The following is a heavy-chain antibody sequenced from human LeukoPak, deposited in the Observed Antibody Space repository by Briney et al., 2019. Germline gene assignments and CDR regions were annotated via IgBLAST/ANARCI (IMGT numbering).Heavy chain of an antibody. CDR2: IYSGGST. CDR3: ARDRGSGTKRGYYYYGMDV. CDR1: GFTVSSNY. J-gene: IGHJ6*02. D-gene: IGHD3-10*01. Sequence: GGSLRLSCAASGFTVSSNYMSWVRQAPGKGLEWVSVIYSGGSTYYADSVKGRFTISRDNSKHTLYLQMNSLRAEDTAVYYCARDRGSGTKRGYYYYGMDVWGQGTTVTVSS. V-gene: IGHV3-66*01.